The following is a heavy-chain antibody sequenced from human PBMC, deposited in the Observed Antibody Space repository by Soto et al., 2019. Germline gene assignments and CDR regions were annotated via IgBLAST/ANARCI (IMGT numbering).Heavy chain of an antibody. CDR3: AKDVTGYRRGWYHY. J-gene: IGHJ4*02. V-gene: IGHV3-30*18. D-gene: IGHD6-19*01. CDR1: GFTFRSYG. Sequence: QVQLVESGGGVVQPGRSLRLSCAASGFTFRSYGMHWVRQAPGKGLEWVAVISYDGSNKYYADSVKGRFTISRDNSKNTLYQQMNSLRAEDTAVYYCAKDVTGYRRGWYHYWGQGTLVTVSS. CDR2: ISYDGSNK.